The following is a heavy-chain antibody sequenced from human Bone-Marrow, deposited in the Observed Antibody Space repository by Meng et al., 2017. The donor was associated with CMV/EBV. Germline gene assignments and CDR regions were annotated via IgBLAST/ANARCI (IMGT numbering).Heavy chain of an antibody. CDR3: ARLRDWGYFDY. J-gene: IGHJ4*02. V-gene: IGHV3-21*01. CDR2: ISSSSNYI. CDR1: GFTFNSYN. D-gene: IGHD3-16*01. Sequence: GESLKISCAASGFTFNSYNINWVRQAPGKGLEWVSSISSSSNYIYYADSVKGRFTISRDNAKNSLYLQMNSLRAEDTAVYYCARLRDWGYFDYWGQGTLVTVSS.